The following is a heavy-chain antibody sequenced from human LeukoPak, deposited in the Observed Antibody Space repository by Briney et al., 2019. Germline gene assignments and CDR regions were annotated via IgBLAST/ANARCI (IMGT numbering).Heavy chain of an antibody. J-gene: IGHJ5*02. CDR1: GGSISSYY. CDR3: ARGRYYGSGSAHWFDP. CDR2: IYYSGST. Sequence: SETLSLTCTVSGGSISSYYWSWIRQPPGKGLEWIGYIYYSGSTNYNPSLKSRVTISVDTSKNQFSLKLSSVTAADTAVYYCARGRYYGSGSAHWFDPWGQGTLVTVSS. V-gene: IGHV4-59*08. D-gene: IGHD3-10*01.